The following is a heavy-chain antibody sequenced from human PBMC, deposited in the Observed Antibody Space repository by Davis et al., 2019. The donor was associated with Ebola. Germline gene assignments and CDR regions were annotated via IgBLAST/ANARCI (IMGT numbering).Heavy chain of an antibody. D-gene: IGHD6-6*01. Sequence: AASVKVSCKASGGTFSSYAISWVRQAPGQGLEWMGWISAYNGNTNYAQKLQGRVTMTRDTSISTAYMELSSLRSEDTAVYYCARRIAARPSWFDPWGQGTLVTVSS. CDR2: ISAYNGNT. CDR1: GGTFSSYA. J-gene: IGHJ5*02. V-gene: IGHV1-18*01. CDR3: ARRIAARPSWFDP.